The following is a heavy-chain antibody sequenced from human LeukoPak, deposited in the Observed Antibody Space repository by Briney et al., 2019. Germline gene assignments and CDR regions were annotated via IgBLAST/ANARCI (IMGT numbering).Heavy chain of an antibody. CDR3: ARWLQRPIDC. J-gene: IGHJ4*02. CDR2: ISTSGGDT. V-gene: IGHV3-23*01. CDR1: GFTFNTYA. Sequence: GGSLRLSCAASGFTFNTYAMSWVRQAPGKGLEWVSAISTSGGDTYYVDSVRGRFTISRDNSKNTLYLQMNSLRAEDTAVYYCARWLQRPIDCWGQGTLVTVSS. D-gene: IGHD5-24*01.